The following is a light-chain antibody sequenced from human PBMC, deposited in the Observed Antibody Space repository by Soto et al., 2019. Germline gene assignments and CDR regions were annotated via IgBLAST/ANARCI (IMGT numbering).Light chain of an antibody. CDR2: DAS. CDR1: QGISSA. J-gene: IGKJ5*01. V-gene: IGKV1-13*02. Sequence: GDRVTITCRASQGISSALAWYQQKPGKAPKLLIYDASSLESGVPSRFGGSGSGTDFTLTISSLQPEDFATYYCQQFHSYPTTFGQGTRLEI. CDR3: QQFHSYPTT.